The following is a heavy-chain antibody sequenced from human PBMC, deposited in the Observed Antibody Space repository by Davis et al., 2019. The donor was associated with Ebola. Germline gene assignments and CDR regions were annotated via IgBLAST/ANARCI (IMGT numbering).Heavy chain of an antibody. CDR3: ARTGSGSGSYSNFYYHGLDV. V-gene: IGHV3-21*06. D-gene: IGHD3-10*01. J-gene: IGHJ6*02. CDR2: ISSSSSYA. Sequence: GESLKISCAASGFTFTSYAMSWVRQAPGKGLEWVASISSSSSYAYHGDSVKGRFSISRGNGQNSLYLQMNSLRVEDTAVYYCARTGSGSGSYSNFYYHGLDVWGQGTTVTVSS. CDR1: GFTFTSYA.